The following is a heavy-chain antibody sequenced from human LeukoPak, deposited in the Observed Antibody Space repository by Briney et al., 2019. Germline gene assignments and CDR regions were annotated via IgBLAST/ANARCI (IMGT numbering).Heavy chain of an antibody. D-gene: IGHD4-17*01. CDR1: GDSISSNY. V-gene: IGHV4-59*01. CDR3: ATCRDEFGDYGFTS. Sequence: SETLSLTCTVSGDSISSNYWSWIPQPPGKGLEWIGYIYNSGSTKYNPSLKSRVPISVDTSRNLFSLKLTSVTDTAVYYCATCRDEFGDYGFTSWGQGTLVTVSS. J-gene: IGHJ5*02. CDR2: IYNSGST.